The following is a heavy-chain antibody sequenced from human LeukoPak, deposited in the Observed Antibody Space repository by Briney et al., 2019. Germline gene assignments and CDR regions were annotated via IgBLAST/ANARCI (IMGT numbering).Heavy chain of an antibody. D-gene: IGHD5-12*01. V-gene: IGHV3-9*01. J-gene: IGHJ6*02. CDR1: GFTFDDYA. CDR3: AKDMSGYDYYYYYGMDV. Sequence: GGSLRLSCAASGFTFDDYAMHWVRQAPGKGLEWVSGISWNSGSIGYADSVKGRFTISRDNAKNSLYLQMNSLRAEDTALYYCAKDMSGYDYYYYYGMDVWGQGTTLTVSS. CDR2: ISWNSGSI.